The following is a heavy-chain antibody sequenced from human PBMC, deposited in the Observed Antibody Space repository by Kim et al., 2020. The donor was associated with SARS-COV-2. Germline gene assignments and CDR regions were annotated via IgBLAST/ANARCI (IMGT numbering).Heavy chain of an antibody. Sequence: SETLSLTCAVYGGSFSGYYWSWIRQPPGKGLEWIGEINHSGSTNYNPSLKSRVTISVDTSKNQFSLKLSSVTAADTAVYYCARGGSIAARQTQLNNWFDPWGQGTLVTVSS. CDR3: ARGGSIAARQTQLNNWFDP. J-gene: IGHJ5*02. D-gene: IGHD6-6*01. V-gene: IGHV4-34*01. CDR1: GGSFSGYY. CDR2: INHSGST.